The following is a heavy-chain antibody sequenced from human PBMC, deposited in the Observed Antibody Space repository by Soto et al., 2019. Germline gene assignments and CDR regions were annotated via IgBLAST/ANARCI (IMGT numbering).Heavy chain of an antibody. V-gene: IGHV3-23*01. CDR3: AKSRDSTGWNPQDY. J-gene: IGHJ4*02. Sequence: EVHLLESGGGLVQPGGSLRLSCAASGFTFSRYAMNWVRQAPGRGLEWVSAISGSGGSTYYADFVKGRFSISRDNSKNTVYLQMNALRAEDTAVYYCAKSRDSTGWNPQDYWGQGTLVTVSS. D-gene: IGHD6-19*01. CDR2: ISGSGGST. CDR1: GFTFSRYA.